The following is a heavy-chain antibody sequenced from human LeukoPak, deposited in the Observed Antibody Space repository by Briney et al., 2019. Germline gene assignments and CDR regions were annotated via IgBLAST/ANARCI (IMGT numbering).Heavy chain of an antibody. V-gene: IGHV4-34*01. CDR1: GGSFSGYY. Sequence: SETLSLTCAVYGGSFSGYYWSWIRQPPGKGLEWIGEINHSGSTNYNPSLKSRVTISVDTSKNQFSLKLSSVTAADTAVYYCATRRGYCSGGSCYHFDYWGQGTLVTVSS. D-gene: IGHD2-15*01. J-gene: IGHJ4*02. CDR2: INHSGST. CDR3: ATRRGYCSGGSCYHFDY.